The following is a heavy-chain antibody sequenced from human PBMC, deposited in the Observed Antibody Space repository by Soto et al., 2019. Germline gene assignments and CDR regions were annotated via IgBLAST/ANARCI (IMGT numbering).Heavy chain of an antibody. CDR1: GFTFSSYA. V-gene: IGHV3-23*01. Sequence: EVQVLESGGSLVQPGGSLRLSCAASGFTFSSYAMSWVSQAPGKGLEWVSGISDSGGSTYYADSVKGRFTISRDNSKNTLYLQMNSLIAEDTVVYYCANGCCGTCSSRIHYWRQGTLVTVSS. D-gene: IGHD2-15*01. CDR2: ISDSGGST. CDR3: ANGCCGTCSSRIHY. J-gene: IGHJ4*02.